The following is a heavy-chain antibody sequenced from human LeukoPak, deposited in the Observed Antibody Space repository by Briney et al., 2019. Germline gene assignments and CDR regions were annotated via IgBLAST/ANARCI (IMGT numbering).Heavy chain of an antibody. V-gene: IGHV3-23*01. J-gene: IGHJ4*02. CDR2: ISGSGGST. Sequence: PGGSLRLSCAASGFTFSSYGMSWVRQGPGKGLEWVSAISGSGGSTYYADSVKGRFTISRDSSKNTLYLQMNSLRAEDTAVYYCARGEYYDSSGYRAPYDYWGQGTLVTVSS. CDR1: GFTFSSYG. D-gene: IGHD3-22*01. CDR3: ARGEYYDSSGYRAPYDY.